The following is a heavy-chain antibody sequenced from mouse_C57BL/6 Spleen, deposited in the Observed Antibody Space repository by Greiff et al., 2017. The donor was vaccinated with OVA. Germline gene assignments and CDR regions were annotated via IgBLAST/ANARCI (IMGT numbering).Heavy chain of an antibody. D-gene: IGHD3-1*01. Sequence: VQLQQSGAELVRPGTSVKMSCKASGYTFTNYWIGWAKQRPGHGLEWIGDIYPGGGYTNYNEKFKGKATLTADKSSSTAYMQFSSLTSEDSAIYYCARSRDLGGFAYWGQVTLVTVSA. J-gene: IGHJ3*01. CDR2: IYPGGGYT. CDR1: GYTFTNYW. V-gene: IGHV1-63*01. CDR3: ARSRDLGGFAY.